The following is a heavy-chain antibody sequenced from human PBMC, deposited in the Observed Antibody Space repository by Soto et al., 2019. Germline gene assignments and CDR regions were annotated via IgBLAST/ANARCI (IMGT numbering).Heavy chain of an antibody. CDR2: IGADNGNT. CDR3: ARDGCSGANCQFDY. CDR1: GYTFNSYG. Sequence: QVQLVQSGAEVKKPGASVKVSCKASGYTFNSYGFSWVRQAPGQGLEWMGGIGADNGNTNYAQKFQGRVTITTDTSTNTAYMELRSLRSDDAAVYYCARDGCSGANCQFDYWGQGTLVSVSS. J-gene: IGHJ4*02. V-gene: IGHV1-18*01. D-gene: IGHD2-15*01.